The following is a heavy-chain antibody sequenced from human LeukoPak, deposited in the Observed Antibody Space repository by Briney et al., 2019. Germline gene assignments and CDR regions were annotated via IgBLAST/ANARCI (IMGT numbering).Heavy chain of an antibody. CDR1: GDSVSSNSVA. D-gene: IGHD2-2*02. V-gene: IGHV6-1*01. CDR3: ARGVWDQTAIREGYYYYYMHV. Sequence: PSQTLSLTCAISGDSVSSNSVAWNWIRQSPSRGLEWLARTYYRSKWFHNYAVSVKSRITINPDTSKNQLSLQLNSVTPEDTAVYYCARGVWDQTAIREGYYYYYMHVWGKGTTVTVSS. CDR2: TYYRSKWFH. J-gene: IGHJ6*03.